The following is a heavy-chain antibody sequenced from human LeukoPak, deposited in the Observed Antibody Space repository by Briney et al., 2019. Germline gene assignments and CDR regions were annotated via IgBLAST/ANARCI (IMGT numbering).Heavy chain of an antibody. D-gene: IGHD2-15*01. CDR1: GFTFSSYA. V-gene: IGHV3-30-3*01. J-gene: IGHJ4*02. Sequence: PGRSLRLSCAASGFTFSSYAMHWVRQAPGKGLEWVAVISYDGSNKYYADSVKGRFTISRDNSKNTLYLQMNSLRAEDTAVYYCARDPGGHLDYRGQGTLVTVSS. CDR3: ARDPGGHLDY. CDR2: ISYDGSNK.